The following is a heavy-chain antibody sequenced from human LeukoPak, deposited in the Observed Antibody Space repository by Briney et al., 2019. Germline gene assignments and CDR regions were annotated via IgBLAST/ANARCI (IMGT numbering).Heavy chain of an antibody. D-gene: IGHD4-17*01. J-gene: IGHJ4*02. Sequence: GGSLRLSCAAAGLTFSSYAMSWVRQAPGKGLEWVSTITGNGVTTYYADSVKGRFTISRDNSKNTLFLEMNNLRAEDTAVYYCAKDLRPQIPYGESPRGTAPMGHWGQGTLVTVSS. CDR2: ITGNGVTT. CDR1: GLTFSSYA. CDR3: AKDLRPQIPYGESPRGTAPMGH. V-gene: IGHV3-23*01.